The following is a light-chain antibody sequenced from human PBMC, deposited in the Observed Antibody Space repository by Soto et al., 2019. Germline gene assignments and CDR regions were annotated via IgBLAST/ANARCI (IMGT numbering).Light chain of an antibody. CDR1: TGAVTSGHY. V-gene: IGLV7-46*01. J-gene: IGLJ1*01. CDR2: DTS. Sequence: QAVVTXEPSLTVSPGGTVTLTCGSSTGAVTSGHYPYWFQQKPGQAPRALIYDTSNKHSWTPARFSGSLLGGKAALTLSGAQPEDEAEYYCLLSYSGALYVFGTGTKVTVL. CDR3: LLSYSGALYV.